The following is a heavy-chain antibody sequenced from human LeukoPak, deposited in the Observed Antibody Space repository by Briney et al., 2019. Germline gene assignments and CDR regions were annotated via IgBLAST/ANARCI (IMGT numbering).Heavy chain of an antibody. Sequence: ASVKLSCTASGYTFTGYYMHWVRQAPGQGLELMGWINPNSGGTNYAQKFQGRVTMTRDTSISTAYMELSRLRSDDTAVYYCAGSDDYYGEYNWFDPWGQGTLVTVSS. J-gene: IGHJ5*02. D-gene: IGHD3-10*01. CDR3: AGSDDYYGEYNWFDP. CDR2: INPNSGGT. CDR1: GYTFTGYY. V-gene: IGHV1-2*02.